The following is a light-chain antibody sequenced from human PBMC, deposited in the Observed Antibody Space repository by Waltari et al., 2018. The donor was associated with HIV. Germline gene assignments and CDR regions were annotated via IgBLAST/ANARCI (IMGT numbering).Light chain of an antibody. CDR2: GTS. V-gene: IGKV3-11*01. Sequence: EIVLTQSQATLPLSPGERAILSCRASQSLNAHLAWYQQKSGQAPRLLLYGTSIRAAGTPGRFSGSGSGTEFTLTISDVEPDDFSIYYCQQRSSWPSLTFGGGTRVEIK. J-gene: IGKJ4*01. CDR1: QSLNAH. CDR3: QQRSSWPSLT.